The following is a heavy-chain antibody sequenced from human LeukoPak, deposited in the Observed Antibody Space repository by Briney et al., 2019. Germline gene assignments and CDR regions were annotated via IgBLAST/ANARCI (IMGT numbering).Heavy chain of an antibody. CDR1: GFTFSSYA. J-gene: IGHJ3*02. V-gene: IGHV3-23*01. CDR2: ISGSGGST. CDR3: AKFIDNEGGLTIFGVAYAFDI. Sequence: GGSLRLSCAASGFTFSSYAMSWVRQAPGKGLEWVSAISGSGGSTYYADSVKGRFTISRDNSKNTLYLQMNSLRAEDTAVYYCAKFIDNEGGLTIFGVAYAFDIWGQGAMVTVSS. D-gene: IGHD3-3*01.